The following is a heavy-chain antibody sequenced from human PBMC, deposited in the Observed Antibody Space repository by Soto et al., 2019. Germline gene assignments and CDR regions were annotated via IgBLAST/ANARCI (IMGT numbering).Heavy chain of an antibody. V-gene: IGHV4-59*01. Sequence: SETLSLTCTVSDDSISSYSWSWIRQPPGKGLEWIGYIFDSGNANYNPSLRSRITISVDTSKNQFSLNLNSVTAADTAVYYCAREYPVHSAYFDYWGQGILVTVSS. D-gene: IGHD1-26*01. CDR1: DDSISSYS. CDR3: AREYPVHSAYFDY. J-gene: IGHJ4*02. CDR2: IFDSGNA.